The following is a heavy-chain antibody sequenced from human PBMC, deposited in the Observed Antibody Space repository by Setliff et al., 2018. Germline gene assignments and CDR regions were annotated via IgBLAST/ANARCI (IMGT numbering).Heavy chain of an antibody. V-gene: IGHV4-38-2*02. J-gene: IGHJ4*02. CDR3: ARVGDSSGWYFSRYFDY. CDR1: GYSISSGYY. D-gene: IGHD6-19*01. CDR2: IYHSGST. Sequence: SETLSLTCTVSGYSISSGYYWGWIRQPPGKGLEWIGSIYHSGSTYYNPSFKSRVTISVDTSKNQFSLKLSSVTAADTAVYYCARVGDSSGWYFSRYFDYWGQGTLVTVSS.